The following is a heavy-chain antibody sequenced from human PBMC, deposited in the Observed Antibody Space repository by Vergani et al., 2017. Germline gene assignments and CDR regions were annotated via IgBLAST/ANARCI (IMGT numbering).Heavy chain of an antibody. V-gene: IGHV4-34*01. CDR1: GGSFSGYY. CDR2: INHSGST. J-gene: IGHJ6*02. CDR3: ARGSIDSCSSTSCYIQITYYYYGMDV. Sequence: QVQLQQWGAGLLKPSETLSLTCAVYGGSFSGYYWSWIGKPPGKGLEWIGEINHSGSTNYNPSLKSRVTISVDTSKNQFSLKLSSVTAADTAVYYCARGSIDSCSSTSCYIQITYYYYGMDVWGQGTTVTVSS. D-gene: IGHD2-2*02.